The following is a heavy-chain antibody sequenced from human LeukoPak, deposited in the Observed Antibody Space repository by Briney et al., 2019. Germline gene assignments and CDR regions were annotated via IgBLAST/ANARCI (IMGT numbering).Heavy chain of an antibody. CDR2: ISGSGGST. D-gene: IGHD2-2*01. J-gene: IGHJ4*02. Sequence: GRSLRLSCAASGFTFSSYAMSWVRQAPGKGLEWVSAISGSGGSTYYADSVKGRFTISRDNSKNTLYLQMNSLRAEDTAVYYCAKEGCSSTSCYEGYFDYWGQGTLVTVSS. CDR3: AKEGCSSTSCYEGYFDY. CDR1: GFTFSSYA. V-gene: IGHV3-23*01.